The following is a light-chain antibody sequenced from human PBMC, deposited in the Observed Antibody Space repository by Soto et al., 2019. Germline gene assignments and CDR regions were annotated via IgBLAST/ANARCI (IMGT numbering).Light chain of an antibody. V-gene: IGLV2-18*02. CDR2: EVS. CDR1: STDFVSYNR. CDR3: SSYTSSNTLEV. Sequence: QPVLTQTPSVSGSPGQSVTISCTGTSTDFVSYNRVSWYQQPPGTAPKLMIYEVSYRPSGVSNRFSGSKSGNTASLTISGLQAEDEADYYCSSYTSSNTLEVFGFGTKLTVL. J-gene: IGLJ1*01.